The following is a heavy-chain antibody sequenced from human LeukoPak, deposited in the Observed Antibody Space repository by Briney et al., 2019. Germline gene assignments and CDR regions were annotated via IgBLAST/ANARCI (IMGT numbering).Heavy chain of an antibody. CDR3: ARATYYYDSSGYWTLEFDFDI. J-gene: IGHJ3*02. D-gene: IGHD3-22*01. Sequence: PGGSLRLSCAASGFTFSIYNMHWVRQAPGKGLEWVTFIGHNGNDKYYADSVKGRFTISRDNSKNTLYLQMNSLTTEDTAVYYCARATYYYDSSGYWTLEFDFDIWGQGTMVTVSS. CDR2: IGHNGNDK. CDR1: GFTFSIYN. V-gene: IGHV3-30*02.